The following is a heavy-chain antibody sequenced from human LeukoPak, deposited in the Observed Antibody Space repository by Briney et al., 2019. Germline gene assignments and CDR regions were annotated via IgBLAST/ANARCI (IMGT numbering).Heavy chain of an antibody. V-gene: IGHV1-18*04. D-gene: IGHD2-15*01. CDR3: ARPSDSSGGDAFDI. Sequence: ASVKVSCKSSGYTFTSYYMYWVRQAPGQGLEWMGGISPYNGNTDYAQKLQGRVTMTTDTSTSTAYMELRSLRSDDTAVYYCARPSDSSGGDAFDIWGQGTMVIVSS. J-gene: IGHJ3*02. CDR2: ISPYNGNT. CDR1: GYTFTSYY.